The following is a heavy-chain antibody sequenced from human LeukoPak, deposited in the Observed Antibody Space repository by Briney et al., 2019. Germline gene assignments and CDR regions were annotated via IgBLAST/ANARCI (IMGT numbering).Heavy chain of an antibody. J-gene: IGHJ5*02. Sequence: GESLKISCKGSGYSFTSYWIGWVRQMPGKGLEWMGIIYPGDSDTRYSPSFQGQVTISADKSISTAYLQWSSLKASDTAMYYCARGATPHRTYNWFDPWGQGTLVTVSS. V-gene: IGHV5-51*01. CDR1: GYSFTSYW. CDR2: IYPGDSDT. D-gene: IGHD1-26*01. CDR3: ARGATPHRTYNWFDP.